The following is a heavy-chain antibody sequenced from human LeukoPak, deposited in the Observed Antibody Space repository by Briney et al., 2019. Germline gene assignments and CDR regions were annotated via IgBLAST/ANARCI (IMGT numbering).Heavy chain of an antibody. D-gene: IGHD2-15*01. Sequence: PGGSLRLSCAASGFTLSSYAVSWVRQAPGKGLEWVSAISGSGGSTYYADSVKGRFTISRDNSKNPLYLQMNSLRAEDTAVYYCAKDTEDSNFDYWGQGTLVTVSS. V-gene: IGHV3-23*01. CDR1: GFTLSSYA. CDR2: ISGSGGST. CDR3: AKDTEDSNFDY. J-gene: IGHJ4*02.